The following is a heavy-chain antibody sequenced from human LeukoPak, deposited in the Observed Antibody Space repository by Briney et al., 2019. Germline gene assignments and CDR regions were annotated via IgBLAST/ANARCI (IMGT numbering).Heavy chain of an antibody. J-gene: IGHJ3*02. CDR1: GGTFSSYA. D-gene: IGHD1-26*01. CDR2: IIPIFGTA. CDR3: ARVVGANDAFDI. V-gene: IGHV1-69*13. Sequence: ASVKVSCKASGGTFSSYAISWVRQAPGQGLEWMGGIIPIFGTANYAQKFQGRVTITADESTSTAYMELSSLRSEDTAVYYCARVVGANDAFDIWGQGTMVTDSS.